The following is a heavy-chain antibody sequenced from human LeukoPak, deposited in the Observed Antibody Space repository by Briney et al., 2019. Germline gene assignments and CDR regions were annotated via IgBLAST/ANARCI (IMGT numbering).Heavy chain of an antibody. CDR3: VRDLQWQLLTLYYYCYGMDV. CDR2: ISAYNGNT. D-gene: IGHD1-26*01. J-gene: IGHJ6*02. CDR1: GYTLTSYG. V-gene: IGHV1-18*01. Sequence: GASVKVSCKASGYTLTSYGISWVRQAPGQGLEWMGWISAYNGNTHNAQKLQGRVTINTDTSTSTAYMELRSLRSDDTAVYYCVRDLQWQLLTLYYYCYGMDVWGQGTTVTVSS.